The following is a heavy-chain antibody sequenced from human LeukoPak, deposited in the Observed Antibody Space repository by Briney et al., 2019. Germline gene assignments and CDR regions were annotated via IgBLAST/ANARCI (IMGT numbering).Heavy chain of an antibody. J-gene: IGHJ4*02. CDR1: GFTFSSYE. Sequence: GGSLRLSCAASGFTFSSYEMNWVRQAPGKGLEWVSYISSSGSTIYYADSVKGRFTISRDNAKNSLYLQMNSLRAEDTAVYYCARDRYYGSGLFDYWGQGTLVTVSS. CDR3: ARDRYYGSGLFDY. D-gene: IGHD3-10*01. CDR2: ISSSGSTI. V-gene: IGHV3-48*03.